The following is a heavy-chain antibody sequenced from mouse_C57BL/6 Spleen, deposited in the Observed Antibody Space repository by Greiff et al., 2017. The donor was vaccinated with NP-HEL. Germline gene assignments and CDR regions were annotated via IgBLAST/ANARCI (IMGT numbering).Heavy chain of an antibody. CDR3: ARKKDDGYYFDY. Sequence: EVQLQQSGPELVKPGASVKISCKASGYTFTDYYMNWVKQSHGKSLEWIGDINPNNGGTSYNQKFKGKATLTVDKSSSTAYMELRSLTSEDSAVYYCARKKDDGYYFDYWGQGTTLTVSS. V-gene: IGHV1-26*01. J-gene: IGHJ2*01. CDR1: GYTFTDYY. CDR2: INPNNGGT. D-gene: IGHD2-3*01.